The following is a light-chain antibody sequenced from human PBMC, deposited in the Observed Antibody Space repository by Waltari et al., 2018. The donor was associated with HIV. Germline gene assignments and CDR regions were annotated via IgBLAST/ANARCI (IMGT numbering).Light chain of an antibody. J-gene: IGKJ1*01. CDR3: QQYYSTTTWT. CDR1: QAISNS. Sequence: DIQLTQSPASLSASVGDRVTITCRASQAISNSIAWYQQRPGKAPRLLLFAASRLETGVTSRCIGSGSGTFFTLTITSLQPGDFATYYCQQYYSTTTWTFGQGTRVE. V-gene: IGKV1-NL1*01. CDR2: AAS.